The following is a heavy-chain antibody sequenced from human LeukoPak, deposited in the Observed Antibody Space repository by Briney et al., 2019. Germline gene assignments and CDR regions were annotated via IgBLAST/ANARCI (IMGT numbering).Heavy chain of an antibody. CDR2: IYYSGST. V-gene: IGHV4-59*08. CDR1: GGSISSYY. CDR3: ARHGSYYDFWSGYPPFDY. D-gene: IGHD3-3*01. Sequence: EPSETLSLTCTVSGGSISSYYWGWIRQPPGKGLEWIGYIYYSGSTNYNPSLKSRVTISVDTSKNQFSLKLSSVTAADTAVYYCARHGSYYDFWSGYPPFDYWGQGTLVTVSS. J-gene: IGHJ4*02.